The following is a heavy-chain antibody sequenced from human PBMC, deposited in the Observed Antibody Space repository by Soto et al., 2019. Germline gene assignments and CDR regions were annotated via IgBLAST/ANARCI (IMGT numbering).Heavy chain of an antibody. V-gene: IGHV4-31*01. D-gene: IGHD3-22*01. J-gene: IGHJ3*02. CDR3: AREGGSYDSGGYLIRGAFDI. CDR1: GDSISRIDYY. CDR2: IYFRGNT. Sequence: PSETLSLTCSVSGDSISRIDYYWTWIRQHPEKGLEWIGNIYFRGNTYYSPSLESLLTIAVDTSKNQFSLKLTSVTAADTAVYYCAREGGSYDSGGYLIRGAFDIWGQGTMVTVSS.